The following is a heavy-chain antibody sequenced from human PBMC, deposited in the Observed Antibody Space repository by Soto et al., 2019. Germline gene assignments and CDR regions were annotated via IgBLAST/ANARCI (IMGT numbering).Heavy chain of an antibody. CDR1: GGSISSRNR. Sequence: QVHLLESGPGLVEPSWTLSLTCTVSGGSISSRNRWSWVRQSPGKGLEWIGEVSHGGSTNSNPSLKALVTISLDKSNNQFSLHLEYMTAADAAVYFCANTRGLGLMDAWGKGTTVVVSS. V-gene: IGHV4-4*02. J-gene: IGHJ6*03. CDR3: ANTRGLGLMDA. CDR2: VSHGGST. D-gene: IGHD2-2*01.